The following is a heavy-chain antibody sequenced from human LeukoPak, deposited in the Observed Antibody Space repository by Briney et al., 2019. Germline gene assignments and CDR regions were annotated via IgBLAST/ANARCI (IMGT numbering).Heavy chain of an antibody. CDR2: INWNGGSI. J-gene: IGHJ4*02. D-gene: IGHD3-22*01. Sequence: PGGSLRLSCAASGFTFDDYGMTWVRQAPGKGLEWVSDINWNGGSIGYADSVKGRFTVSRDNAKNSLYLQMSSLRAEDTAFYYCAREKYDSSGYYTDNYNFDYWGQGTLVTVSS. V-gene: IGHV3-20*04. CDR1: GFTFDDYG. CDR3: AREKYDSSGYYTDNYNFDY.